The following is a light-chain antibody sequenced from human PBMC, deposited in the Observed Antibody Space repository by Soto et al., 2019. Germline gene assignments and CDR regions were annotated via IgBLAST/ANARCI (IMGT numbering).Light chain of an antibody. J-gene: IGKJ1*01. V-gene: IGKV3-15*01. Sequence: IVLTHSPATLSVSLGDSATLSCRAGQSVTNNLAGYQQKPSQAPWLLIYGSSSRATGIPARCSCSGSGTELPLTISGLTSEDFAVYYCQQHHNWPSTFGQGTKVDIK. CDR3: QQHHNWPST. CDR1: QSVTNN. CDR2: GSS.